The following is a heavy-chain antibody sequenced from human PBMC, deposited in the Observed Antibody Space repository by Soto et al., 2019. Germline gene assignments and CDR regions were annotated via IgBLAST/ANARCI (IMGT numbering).Heavy chain of an antibody. CDR3: ARESDGDSSCYYYGDAFDI. V-gene: IGHV3-48*02. CDR2: ISSSSSTI. CDR1: GYTFSSYS. J-gene: IGHJ3*02. Sequence: PAGSLRLSCAASGYTFSSYSMKWLRQAPGKGLEWVSYISSSSSTIYYSDSVKGRFTISRDNAKNSLYLQMNSLRDEDTAVYYCARESDGDSSCYYYGDAFDIWGQGTMVTVSS. D-gene: IGHD3-22*01.